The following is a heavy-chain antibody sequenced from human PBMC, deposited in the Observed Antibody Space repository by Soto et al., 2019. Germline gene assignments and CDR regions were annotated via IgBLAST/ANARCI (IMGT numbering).Heavy chain of an antibody. CDR3: ARVIRGRSTVRATYYFDY. CDR1: GGSFSGYY. V-gene: IGHV4-34*01. D-gene: IGHD3-10*01. Sequence: SETLSLTCAVYGGSFSGYYWSWIRQPPGKGLEWIGEINHSGSTNYNPSLKSRVTISVDTSKNQFSLKLSSVTAADTAVYYCARVIRGRSTVRATYYFDYWGQGTLVTVSS. CDR2: INHSGST. J-gene: IGHJ4*02.